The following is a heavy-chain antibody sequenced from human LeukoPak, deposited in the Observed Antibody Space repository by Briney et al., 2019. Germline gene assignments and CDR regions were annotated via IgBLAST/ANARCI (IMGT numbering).Heavy chain of an antibody. CDR1: GYTFTSYD. CDR2: MNPNSGNT. V-gene: IGHV1-8*01. CDR3: ARVPHTYYYDSSGHNGELDY. Sequence: GASVKVSCKASGYTFTSYDINWARQATGQGLEWMGWMNPNSGNTGYAQKFQGRVTMTRNTSISTAYVELSSLRSEDTAVYYCARVPHTYYYDSSGHNGELDYWGQGTLVTVSS. J-gene: IGHJ4*02. D-gene: IGHD3-22*01.